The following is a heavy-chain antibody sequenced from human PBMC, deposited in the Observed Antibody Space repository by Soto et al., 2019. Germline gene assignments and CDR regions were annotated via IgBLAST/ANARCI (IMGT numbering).Heavy chain of an antibody. CDR1: GFTFSSYA. Sequence: QVQLVESGGGVVQPGRSLRLSCAASGFTFSSYAMHWVRQAPGKGLEWVAVISYDGSNKYYADSVKGRFTISRENSENTLYLQMNSLRAEDTAVYYCARDRRGYCSGGSCYETGYWGQRTLITVSS. CDR2: ISYDGSNK. J-gene: IGHJ4*02. V-gene: IGHV3-30-3*01. CDR3: ARDRRGYCSGGSCYETGY. D-gene: IGHD2-15*01.